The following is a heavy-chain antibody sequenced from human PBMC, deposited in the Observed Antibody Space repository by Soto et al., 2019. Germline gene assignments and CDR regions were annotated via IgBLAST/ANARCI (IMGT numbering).Heavy chain of an antibody. D-gene: IGHD4-17*01. V-gene: IGHV3-23*01. CDR1: VFIFSNYA. CDR3: GKDPNGDYIGAFDI. Sequence: GSLRLSCAASVFIFSNYAMSWVRQAPGKGLEWVSGIGSSGDTTKLADSVKGRFTISRDNSKNTLYLQMNSLRAEDTALYYCGKDPNGDYIGAFDIWGQGTMVTVSS. J-gene: IGHJ3*02. CDR2: IGSSGDTT.